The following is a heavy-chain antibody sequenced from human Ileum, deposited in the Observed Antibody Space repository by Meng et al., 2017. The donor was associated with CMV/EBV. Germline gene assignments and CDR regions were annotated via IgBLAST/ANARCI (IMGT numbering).Heavy chain of an antibody. J-gene: IGHJ4*02. CDR1: GFTFSNCA. Sequence: GESLKISCAASGFTFSNCAMGWVRQAPGKGLEWVSVISNSGAETYHADSVKGRFTISRDNSRNTLSLQMNNLRAEDTALYYCVKVVGRVDPFDYWGQGTLVTVSS. V-gene: IGHV3-23*01. D-gene: IGHD1-26*01. CDR3: VKVVGRVDPFDY. CDR2: ISNSGAET.